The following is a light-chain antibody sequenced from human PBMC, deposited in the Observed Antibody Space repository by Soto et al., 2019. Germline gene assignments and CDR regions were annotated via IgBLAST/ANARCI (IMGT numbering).Light chain of an antibody. Sequence: QSALTQTASVSGSPGQSITISCTGTSGDVGGYNYVSWYQQLPGKAPKLVIYEVNIRPSGTTNRFSGSKSGNTASLTISGLQAEDEADYYCSSYTKNRTVIFGAGTKLTVL. V-gene: IGLV2-14*01. CDR2: EVN. CDR1: SGDVGGYNY. CDR3: SSYTKNRTVI. J-gene: IGLJ2*01.